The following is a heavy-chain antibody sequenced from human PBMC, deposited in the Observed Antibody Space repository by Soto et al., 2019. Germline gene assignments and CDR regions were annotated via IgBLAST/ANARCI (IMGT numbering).Heavy chain of an antibody. J-gene: IGHJ3*01. CDR2: IRGSGSDT. CDR1: GFTFSTYA. Sequence: GGSLRLSCAASGFTFSTYAMSWVRQTPGKGLEWVAPIRGSGSDTYHADSVKGRFSISRDNSISTLYLQMNILRTEDTAVYYYAHPRGYGVFHGYDFWGQGAMVTVSS. D-gene: IGHD4-17*01. V-gene: IGHV3-23*01. CDR3: AHPRGYGVFHGYDF.